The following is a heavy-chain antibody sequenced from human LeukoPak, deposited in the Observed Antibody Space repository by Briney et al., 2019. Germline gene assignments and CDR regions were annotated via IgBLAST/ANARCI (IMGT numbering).Heavy chain of an antibody. V-gene: IGHV3-23*01. CDR2: ISDSGCDT. D-gene: IGHD3-3*01. CDR3: AKCPDHYDFGSLQNFDY. CDR1: GFTFSSYA. J-gene: IGHJ4*02. Sequence: GGSLRLSCAASGFTFSSYALSWVRQTPGKGLEWVSSISDSGCDTYYADSVKGLFTISRDNSKNTLFLHMNSMRAEDTAVYYCAKCPDHYDFGSLQNFDYWGQGTLVTVSS.